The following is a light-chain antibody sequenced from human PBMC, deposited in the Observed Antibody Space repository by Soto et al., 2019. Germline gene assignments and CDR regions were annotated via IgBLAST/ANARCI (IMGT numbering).Light chain of an antibody. CDR2: GAS. J-gene: IGKJ4*01. V-gene: IGKV3-20*01. CDR3: QRYGSSPS. CDR1: QSISNTY. Sequence: EIVLTQSPGTLSLSPGERATLSCRASQSISNTYLAWYLQKPGQAPRLLIYGASSRATGIPDRFSGSGSGTDFTLTISRLEPEDFAVYYCQRYGSSPSFGGGTKVDIK.